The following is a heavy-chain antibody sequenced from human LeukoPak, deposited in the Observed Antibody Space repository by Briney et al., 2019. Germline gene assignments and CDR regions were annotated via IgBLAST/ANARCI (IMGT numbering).Heavy chain of an antibody. J-gene: IGHJ4*02. D-gene: IGHD6-6*01. CDR3: ARDSSSGAYYFDY. CDR2: INHSGST. CDR1: GGSFSGYY. V-gene: IGHV4-34*01. Sequence: ASETLSLTCAVYGGSFSGYYWSWIRQPPGKGLEWIGEINHSGSTNYNPSLKSRVTISVDTSKNQFSLKLSSVTAADTAVYYCARDSSSGAYYFDYWGQGTLVTVSS.